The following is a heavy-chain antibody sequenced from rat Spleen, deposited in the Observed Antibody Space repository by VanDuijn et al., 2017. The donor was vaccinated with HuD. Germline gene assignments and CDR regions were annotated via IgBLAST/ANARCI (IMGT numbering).Heavy chain of an antibody. Sequence: EVQLVESGGGLVQPGRSLKLSCAASGFTFSSFPMAWVRQAPKKGLEWVASISSGGGGTYYRDSVKGRFTISRDNAKSTLYLQMDSLRSEDTATYYCARAIAAIYVMDAWGQGASVTVSS. V-gene: IGHV5-46*01. D-gene: IGHD1-2*01. CDR3: ARAIAAIYVMDA. J-gene: IGHJ4*01. CDR1: GFTFSSFP. CDR2: ISSGGGGT.